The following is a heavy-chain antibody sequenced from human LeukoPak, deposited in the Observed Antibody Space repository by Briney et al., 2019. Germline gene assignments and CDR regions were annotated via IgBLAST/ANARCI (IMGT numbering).Heavy chain of an antibody. D-gene: IGHD6-19*01. CDR1: GFTFSNSA. J-gene: IGHJ4*01. Sequence: GGSLRLSCAASGFTFSNSAMSWVRQASGKGLEWASTLSGSGITTYYADSVKGRFTISRDNSKNTLYLQMNSLRAEDTAVYYCAKGIYSSGWSYFDYWGHGTLVTVSS. V-gene: IGHV3-23*01. CDR3: AKGIYSSGWSYFDY. CDR2: LSGSGITT.